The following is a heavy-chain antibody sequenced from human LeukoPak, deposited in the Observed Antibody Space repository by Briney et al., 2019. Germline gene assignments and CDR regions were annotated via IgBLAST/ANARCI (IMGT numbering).Heavy chain of an antibody. CDR1: GFTFSSYW. CDR3: ARVPYDSSGYSTVIDY. Sequence: PGGSLRLSCAAPGFTFSSYWMTWVRQAPGKGLEWVASIKQDGSEKYYVDSVKGRFTISRDNAKTSLYLQMNSLRAEDTAVYYCARVPYDSSGYSTVIDYWGQGTLVTVSS. D-gene: IGHD3-22*01. V-gene: IGHV3-7*01. J-gene: IGHJ4*02. CDR2: IKQDGSEK.